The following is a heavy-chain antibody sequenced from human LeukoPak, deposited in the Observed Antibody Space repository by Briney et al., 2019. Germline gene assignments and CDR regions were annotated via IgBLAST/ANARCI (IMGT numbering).Heavy chain of an antibody. CDR1: GFPFDRYW. V-gene: IGHV3-7*01. Sequence: AGGSLRLCCVASGFPFDRYWMSWVRQAPGKGLEWVANIKHDGSEKNFVDSVKGRFTISRDNAENSLFLQMNSLRADDTAVYFCARQPIYEAYFDFWGQGTLVTVSS. D-gene: IGHD3-16*01. CDR3: ARQPIYEAYFDF. CDR2: IKHDGSEK. J-gene: IGHJ4*02.